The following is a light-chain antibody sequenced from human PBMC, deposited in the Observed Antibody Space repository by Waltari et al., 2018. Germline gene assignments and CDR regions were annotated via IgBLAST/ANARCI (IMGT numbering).Light chain of an antibody. CDR3: RSYTGSRTDV. CDR1: PTAACVYIF. J-gene: IGLJ1*01. CDR2: EFT. V-gene: IGLV2-14*01. Sequence: SPLSLTPPPSGSPRQPRTTSRSVAPTAACVYIFLSWYQHHPGKAPKLIIYEFTKRPSGVSTRFSGSKSGNTASLTISGLQAEDEADYYCRSYTGSRTDVFGTGTKLTVL.